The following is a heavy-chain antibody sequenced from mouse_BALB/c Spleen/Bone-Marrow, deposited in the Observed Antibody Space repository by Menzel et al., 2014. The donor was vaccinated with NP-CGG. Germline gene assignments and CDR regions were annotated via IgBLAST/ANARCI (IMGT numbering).Heavy chain of an antibody. Sequence: VQLQQPGAELVRSGASVKLSCTASGFNIKDYYMHWVKQRPEQGLEWIGWIDPENGDTEYAPKFQGKATMTADASSNTAYLQLSGLTSEDTAVYYCNGNYYAMDYWGQGTSVTVSS. CDR1: GFNIKDYY. CDR2: IDPENGDT. J-gene: IGHJ4*01. V-gene: IGHV14-4*02. CDR3: NGNYYAMDY. D-gene: IGHD2-1*01.